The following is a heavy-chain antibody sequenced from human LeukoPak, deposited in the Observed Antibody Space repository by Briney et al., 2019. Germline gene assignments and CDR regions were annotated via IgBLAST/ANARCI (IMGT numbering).Heavy chain of an antibody. CDR1: GFTFSSYG. V-gene: IGHV3-30*18. J-gene: IGHJ4*02. D-gene: IGHD4-23*01. CDR2: ISYDGSNK. CDR3: AKLTTVGTLGRNY. Sequence: PGGSLRLSCAASGFTFSSYGMHWVRQAPGKGLEWVAVISYDGSNKYYADSVKGRFTISRDNSKNTLYLQMNSLRAEDTAVYYCAKLTTVGTLGRNYWGQGTPVTVSS.